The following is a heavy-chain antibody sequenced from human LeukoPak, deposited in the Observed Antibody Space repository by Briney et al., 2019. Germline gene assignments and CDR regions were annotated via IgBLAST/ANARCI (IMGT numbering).Heavy chain of an antibody. V-gene: IGHV4-34*01. D-gene: IGHD1-1*01. CDR3: GSNGD. CDR1: GGSFNGYY. CDR2: INHSGST. J-gene: IGHJ4*02. Sequence: SETLSLTCAVYGGSFNGYYWSWIRQPPGKGLEWIGEINHSGSTNYNPSLKSRVTISVDTSKNQFSLKLSSVTAADTAVYYCGSNGDWGQGTLVTVSS.